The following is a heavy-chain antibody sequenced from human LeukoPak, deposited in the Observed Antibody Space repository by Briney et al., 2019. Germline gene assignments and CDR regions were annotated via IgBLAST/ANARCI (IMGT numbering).Heavy chain of an antibody. Sequence: GASVKVSCKASGGTFSSYAISWVRQAPGQGLEWMGGIIPIFGTANYAQKFQGRVTITADESTSTAYMELSSLRSEDTAVYYCAGDYGGNLPFDYWGQGTLVTVFS. CDR2: IIPIFGTA. CDR3: AGDYGGNLPFDY. CDR1: GGTFSSYA. J-gene: IGHJ4*02. D-gene: IGHD4-23*01. V-gene: IGHV1-69*13.